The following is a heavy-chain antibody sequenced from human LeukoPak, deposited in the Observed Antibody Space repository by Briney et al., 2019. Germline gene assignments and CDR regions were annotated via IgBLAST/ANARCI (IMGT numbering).Heavy chain of an antibody. Sequence: GSGPTLVNPTQTLTLTCTFSGFSLSTSGVGVGWIRQPPGKALEWLALIYWDDDKRYSPSLKSRLTLTKDTSKNQVVLTMTNMDPVDTATYYCAHSPLIYYGSGSYSVSAWFDPWGQGTLVTVSS. CDR1: GFSLSTSGVG. D-gene: IGHD3-10*01. V-gene: IGHV2-5*02. CDR2: IYWDDDK. J-gene: IGHJ5*02. CDR3: AHSPLIYYGSGSYSVSAWFDP.